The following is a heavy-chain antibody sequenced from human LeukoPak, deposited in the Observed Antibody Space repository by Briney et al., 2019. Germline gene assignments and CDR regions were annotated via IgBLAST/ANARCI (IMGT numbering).Heavy chain of an antibody. CDR1: EFTFSSFA. D-gene: IGHD3-22*01. V-gene: IGHV3-23*01. Sequence: GGSLRLSCAASEFTFSSFAMSWVRQAPGKGLEWVSGISDSGRNTHYADSVKGRFTISRDNSKNTLYLQMNSLRAEDTAVYYCAKDGYYDSSGSPYFDYWGQGTLVTVSS. CDR3: AKDGYYDSSGSPYFDY. CDR2: ISDSGRNT. J-gene: IGHJ4*02.